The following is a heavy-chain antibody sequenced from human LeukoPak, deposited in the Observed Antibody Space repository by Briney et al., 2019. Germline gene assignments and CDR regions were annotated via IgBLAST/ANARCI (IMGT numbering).Heavy chain of an antibody. V-gene: IGHV3-21*01. D-gene: IGHD4-17*01. CDR3: ARATPTTVTPTDY. Sequence: GGSLRLSCAASGFTFSSYSMNWVRQAPGKGLEWVSSISSSSSYIYYADSVKGRFTISRDNAKNSLYLQMNSLRAEDTAAYYCARATPTTVTPTDYWGQGTLVTVSS. CDR1: GFTFSSYS. J-gene: IGHJ4*02. CDR2: ISSSSSYI.